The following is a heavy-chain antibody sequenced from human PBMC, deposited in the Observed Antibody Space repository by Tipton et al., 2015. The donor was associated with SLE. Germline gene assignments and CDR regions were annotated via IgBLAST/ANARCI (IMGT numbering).Heavy chain of an antibody. V-gene: IGHV4-34*01. CDR3: ARMSRITIFGVAYGMDV. D-gene: IGHD3-3*01. CDR1: GGSFSGYY. J-gene: IGHJ6*02. CDR2: INHSGST. Sequence: TLSLTCAVYGGSFSGYYWSWIRQPPGKGLEWIGEINHSGSTNYNPSLKSRVTISVDTSKNQFSLKLSSVTAADTAVYYCARMSRITIFGVAYGMDVWGQGTTVTVSS.